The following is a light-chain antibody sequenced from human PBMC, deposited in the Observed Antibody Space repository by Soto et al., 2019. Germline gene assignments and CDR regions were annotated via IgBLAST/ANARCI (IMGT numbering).Light chain of an antibody. Sequence: EIVLMPSSGTLSLSPGERATLSCRDSQSVSNNYLAWYQQKPGQAPRLLIYGASNRATGIPGRFSGSGSGTDFTLTISRLEPEDFAVYYCQQYGSSGTFGQGTKVDIK. CDR2: GAS. CDR3: QQYGSSGT. V-gene: IGKV3-20*01. CDR1: QSVSNNY. J-gene: IGKJ1*01.